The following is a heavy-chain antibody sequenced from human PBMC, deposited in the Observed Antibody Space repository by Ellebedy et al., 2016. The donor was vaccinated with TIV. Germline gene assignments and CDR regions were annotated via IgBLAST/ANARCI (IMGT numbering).Heavy chain of an antibody. D-gene: IGHD2-8*01. CDR1: GYTFTSYP. CDR2: INGGNGNT. CDR3: AREGYCTNGVCLLGDY. Sequence: AASVKVSCKASGYTFTSYPIHWMRQAPGQSLEWMGWINGGNGNTKYSQKFQDRVTITRDTSASTAYMELRSLRSDDTAVYYCAREGYCTNGVCLLGDYWGQGTLVTVSS. J-gene: IGHJ4*02. V-gene: IGHV1-3*01.